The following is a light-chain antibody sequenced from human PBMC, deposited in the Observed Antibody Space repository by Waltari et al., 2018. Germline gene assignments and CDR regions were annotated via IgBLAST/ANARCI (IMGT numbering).Light chain of an antibody. CDR3: QAWDRGYARV. CDR1: TLGDKY. CDR2: QDT. J-gene: IGLJ2*01. Sequence: SYELTQPNSVSVAPGQTASISCSGDTLGDKYACWYQQKPGQSPVLVIHQDTKRPSGIPERFSGSNSGNTTTLTISGTQAIDEADYYCQAWDRGYARVFGGGTKLTVL. V-gene: IGLV3-1*01.